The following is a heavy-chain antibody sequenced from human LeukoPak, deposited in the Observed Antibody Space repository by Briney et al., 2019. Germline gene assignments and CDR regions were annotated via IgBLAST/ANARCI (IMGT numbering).Heavy chain of an antibody. CDR1: GYTFRSYG. D-gene: IGHD3-22*01. CDR3: ARDLSAIVVLSRFDY. Sequence: ASVKVSCKTSGYTFRSYGISWVRQAPGQGLERVGWISTYSGDTDYAQKFQGRVTMTTDTSTSTVYMEVSSLRSDDTAVYYCARDLSAIVVLSRFDYWGQGTLVTVSS. CDR2: ISTYSGDT. J-gene: IGHJ4*02. V-gene: IGHV1-18*01.